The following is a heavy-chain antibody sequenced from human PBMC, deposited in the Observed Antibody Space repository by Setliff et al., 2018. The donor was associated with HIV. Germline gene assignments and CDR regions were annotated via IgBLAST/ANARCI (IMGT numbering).Heavy chain of an antibody. J-gene: IGHJ3*02. V-gene: IGHV1-46*01. CDR2: INPTGGST. Sequence: ASVKVSCKAFGYTFTSYFLHWGRQAPGQGLEWMGVINPTGGSTRNTQKFQGRVAMTRDTSTSTVYMELSSLRSEDTAVYYCASAGAWQRNALDIWGQGTMVTVSS. CDR3: ASAGAWQRNALDI. CDR1: GYTFTSYF. D-gene: IGHD5-12*01.